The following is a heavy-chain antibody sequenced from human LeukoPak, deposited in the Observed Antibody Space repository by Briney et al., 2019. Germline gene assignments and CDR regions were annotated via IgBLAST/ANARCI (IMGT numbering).Heavy chain of an antibody. V-gene: IGHV1-69*06. Sequence: EASVKVSCKASGGTFSSYAISWVRQAPGQGLEWMGGIIPIFGTANYAQKFQGRVTITADKSTSTAYMELSSLRSEDTAVYYCARGDVAAAAPDYWGQGTLVTVSS. CDR1: GGTFSSYA. D-gene: IGHD6-13*01. CDR2: IIPIFGTA. J-gene: IGHJ4*02. CDR3: ARGDVAAAAPDY.